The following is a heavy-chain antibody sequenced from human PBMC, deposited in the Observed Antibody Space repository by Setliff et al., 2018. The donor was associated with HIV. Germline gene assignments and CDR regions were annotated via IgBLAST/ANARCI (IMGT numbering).Heavy chain of an antibody. CDR2: INQEGTT. J-gene: IGHJ4*02. Sequence: SETLSLTCAVYRGSFSHYYWTWIRQSPGKGLEWIAEINQEGTTFYNPSLKSRVTISVDTSKHQFSLKLSSVTAADTAVYYCATLDHSGGNFLAYWGQGSLVTVSS. CDR3: ATLDHSGGNFLAY. V-gene: IGHV4-34*01. CDR1: RGSFSHYY. D-gene: IGHD2-21*02.